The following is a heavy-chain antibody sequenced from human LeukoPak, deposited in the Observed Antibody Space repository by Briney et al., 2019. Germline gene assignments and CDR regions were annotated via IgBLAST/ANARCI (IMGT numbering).Heavy chain of an antibody. J-gene: IGHJ4*02. CDR3: ANRGLKGSPYYFDY. CDR1: GGSISSSSYY. Sequence: SETLSLTCTVSGGSISSSSYYWGWIRQPPGKGLGWIGSIYYSGSTYYNPSLKSRVTISVDTSKNQFSLKLSSVTAADTAVYYCANRGLKGSPYYFDYWGQGTLVTVSS. CDR2: IYYSGST. V-gene: IGHV4-39*07.